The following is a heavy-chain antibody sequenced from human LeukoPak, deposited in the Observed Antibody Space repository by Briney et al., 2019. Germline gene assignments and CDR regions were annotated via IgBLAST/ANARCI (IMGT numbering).Heavy chain of an antibody. V-gene: IGHV3-7*01. CDR3: ARDQQESNSGYDRAFDY. CDR1: GFTFTSYW. Sequence: PGGSLRLSCAASGFTFTSYWMTWVRQAPGKGLEWLTNINEDGSVKHYVDSVRGRFTISRDNAKSSLYLQMNSLRAEDTAVYYCARDQQESNSGYDRAFDYWGQGTLVTVSS. CDR2: INEDGSVK. J-gene: IGHJ4*02. D-gene: IGHD5-12*01.